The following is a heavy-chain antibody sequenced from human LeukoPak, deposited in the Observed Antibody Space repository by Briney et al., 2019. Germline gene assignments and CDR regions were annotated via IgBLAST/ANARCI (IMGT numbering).Heavy chain of an antibody. D-gene: IGHD6-19*01. CDR1: GGSFSGYY. J-gene: IGHJ5*02. CDR3: ARAPPYSSNSYNWFDP. Sequence: SETLSLTCAVYGGSFSGYYWSWIRQPPGKGLEWIGEINNSGSTNYNPSLKSRVTISVDTSKNQFSLKLSSVTAADTAVYYCARAPPYSSNSYNWFDPWGQGTLVTVSS. CDR2: INNSGST. V-gene: IGHV4-34*01.